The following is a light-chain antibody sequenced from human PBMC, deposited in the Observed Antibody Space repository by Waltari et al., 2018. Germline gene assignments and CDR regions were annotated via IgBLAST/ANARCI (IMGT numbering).Light chain of an antibody. CDR1: QSISSY. Sequence: AIRITQSPSSLSASTGDRVTITCRASQSISSYLAWYQQKPGKAPKVLIYAASTLQSGVPSRFSGSGSGTDFTLTISSLQAEDVALYYCQQYYNSPRTFGQGTKVEIK. CDR3: QQYYNSPRT. J-gene: IGKJ1*01. CDR2: AAS. V-gene: IGKV1-8*01.